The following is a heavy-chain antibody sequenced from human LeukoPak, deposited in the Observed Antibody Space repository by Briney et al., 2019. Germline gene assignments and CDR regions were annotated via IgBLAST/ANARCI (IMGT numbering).Heavy chain of an antibody. Sequence: GGSLRLSCAASGFTFSSYAMHWVRQAPGKGLEWVAVISYDGSNKYYADSVKGRFTISRDNSKSTLYLQMNSLRAEDTAVYYCARDSRSYDYVWGSYRYGQFDYWGQGTLVTVSS. CDR2: ISYDGSNK. D-gene: IGHD3-16*02. CDR3: ARDSRSYDYVWGSYRYGQFDY. J-gene: IGHJ4*02. V-gene: IGHV3-30-3*01. CDR1: GFTFSSYA.